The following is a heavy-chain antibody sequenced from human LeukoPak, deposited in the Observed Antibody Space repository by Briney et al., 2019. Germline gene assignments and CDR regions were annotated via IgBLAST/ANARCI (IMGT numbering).Heavy chain of an antibody. J-gene: IGHJ4*02. CDR3: ARVHRGYSYGRLDY. Sequence: PGGSLRLSCATSGFTFSSYGMTWVRQAPGKGLEWVSYISSSDNTIHYADSVKGRFTISRDNAKNSLYLEMNSLRDEDTAVYYCARVHRGYSYGRLDYWGQGTLVTVSS. CDR2: ISSSDNTI. V-gene: IGHV3-48*02. CDR1: GFTFSSYG. D-gene: IGHD5-18*01.